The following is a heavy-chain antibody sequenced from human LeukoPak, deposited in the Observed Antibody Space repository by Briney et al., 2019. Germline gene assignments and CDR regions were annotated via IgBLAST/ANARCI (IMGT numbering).Heavy chain of an antibody. CDR2: INPNSGGT. CDR1: GYTFTGYY. D-gene: IGHD2-15*01. Sequence: ASVRVSCKASGYTFTGYYMHWVRQAPGQGLEWMGWINPNSGGTNYAQKFQGRVTMTRDTSISTAYMELSRLRSDDTAVYYCARDRSGWQLLDYWGQGTLVTVSS. J-gene: IGHJ4*02. CDR3: ARDRSGWQLLDY. V-gene: IGHV1-2*02.